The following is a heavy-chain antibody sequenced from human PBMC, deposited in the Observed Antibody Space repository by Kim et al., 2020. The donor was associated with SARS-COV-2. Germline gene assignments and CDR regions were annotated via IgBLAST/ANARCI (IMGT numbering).Heavy chain of an antibody. D-gene: IGHD3-10*01. Sequence: GGSLRLSCAASGFTVSSNYMSWVRQAPGKGLEWVSVIYSGGSTYYADSVKGRFTISRDNSKNTLYLQMNSLRAEDTAVYYCARGGRGFGSYYFDYWGQGTLVTVSS. CDR3: ARGGRGFGSYYFDY. J-gene: IGHJ4*02. CDR1: GFTVSSNY. CDR2: IYSGGST. V-gene: IGHV3-53*01.